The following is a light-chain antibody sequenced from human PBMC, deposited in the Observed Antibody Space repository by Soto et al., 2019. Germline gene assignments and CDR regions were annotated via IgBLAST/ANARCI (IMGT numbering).Light chain of an antibody. CDR3: QQYKSYPLT. CDR2: DAS. Sequence: DIQMTQSPSSLSASVGDRFTITFRASQGISTWLAWYQQKPEKAPKTLIFDASTLQSGVPSRFSGSGSGTDFTLTISSVQPEDFATYYCQQYKSYPLTFGGGTKVDIK. CDR1: QGISTW. J-gene: IGKJ4*01. V-gene: IGKV1D-16*01.